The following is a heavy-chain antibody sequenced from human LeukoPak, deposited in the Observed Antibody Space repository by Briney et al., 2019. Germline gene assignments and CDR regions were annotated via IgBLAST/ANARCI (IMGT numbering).Heavy chain of an antibody. Sequence: PGGSLRLSCAASGFTFSTYDMQWVRKAPGKGLEWVSGIGRSASTDYTDSVKGRCTISRDNSKNTLYLQMNSLRAEDTAVYYCAKGESFAFATWGQGTMVTVSS. D-gene: IGHD2-21*01. CDR3: AKGESFAFAT. V-gene: IGHV3-23*01. CDR1: GFTFSTYD. CDR2: IGRSAST. J-gene: IGHJ3*02.